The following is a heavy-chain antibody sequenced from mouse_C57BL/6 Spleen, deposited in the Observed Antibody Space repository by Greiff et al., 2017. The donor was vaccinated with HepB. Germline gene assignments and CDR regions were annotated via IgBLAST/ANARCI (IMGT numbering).Heavy chain of an antibody. CDR3: ARCVYYDNWYFEV. J-gene: IGHJ1*03. V-gene: IGHV1-61*01. CDR1: GYTFTSYW. D-gene: IGHD2-4*01. Sequence: QVQLQQPGAELVRPGSSVKLSCKASGYTFTSYWMDWVKQRPGQGLEWIGNIYPSDSETHYNQKFKDKATLTVDKSSSTAYMQLSSLTSEDSAVYCCARCVYYDNWYFEVWGTGTTVTVAS. CDR2: IYPSDSET.